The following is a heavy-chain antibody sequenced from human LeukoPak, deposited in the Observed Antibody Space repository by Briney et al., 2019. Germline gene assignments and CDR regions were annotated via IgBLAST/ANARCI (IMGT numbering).Heavy chain of an antibody. D-gene: IGHD5-12*01. CDR2: ISSSGSSI. CDR3: AREPYSGYDGGYYYYYYYMDV. V-gene: IGHV3-48*03. CDR1: GFTFSSYE. J-gene: IGHJ6*03. Sequence: PGGALSLSCAASGFTFSSYEMNWDRQAPGQGLEWVPYISSSGSSIYYADSVKGRFTISRHNAKNSLYLQMNRLRAEDTAVYYCAREPYSGYDGGYYYYYYYMDVWGKGTTVTVSS.